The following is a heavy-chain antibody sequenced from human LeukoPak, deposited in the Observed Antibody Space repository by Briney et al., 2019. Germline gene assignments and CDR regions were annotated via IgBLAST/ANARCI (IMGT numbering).Heavy chain of an antibody. CDR2: IYYSGST. D-gene: IGHD6-13*01. V-gene: IGHV4-39*07. CDR1: GGSISSSSYY. CDR3: ANRGILHQQLVDY. Sequence: SETLSLTCTVSGGSISSSSYYWGWIRQPPGKGLEWIGSIYYSGSTYYNPSLKSRVTISVDTSKNQFSLKLSSVTAADTAVYYCANRGILHQQLVDYWGQGTLVTVSS. J-gene: IGHJ4*02.